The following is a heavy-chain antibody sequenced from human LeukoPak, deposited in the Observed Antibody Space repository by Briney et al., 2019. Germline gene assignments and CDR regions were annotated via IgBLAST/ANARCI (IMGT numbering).Heavy chain of an antibody. CDR1: GFTSDDFA. V-gene: IGHV3-9*02. CDR2: INWNSASI. CDR3: AKDIRPGSNNQWDYFDN. D-gene: IGHD1-26*01. J-gene: IGHJ4*02. Sequence: GGSLRLSCAASGFTSDDFAMHWVRQVAGKGLEWVSGINWNSASIDYADSVKGRFTISRDNSKNSLYLQITSLTAEATALYYCAKDIRPGSNNQWDYFDNRGQGALVTVSS.